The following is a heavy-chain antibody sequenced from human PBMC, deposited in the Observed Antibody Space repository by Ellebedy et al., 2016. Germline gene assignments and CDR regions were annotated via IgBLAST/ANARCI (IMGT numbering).Heavy chain of an antibody. CDR1: GFTFSSYL. V-gene: IGHV3-23*01. Sequence: GGSLRLSCAASGFTFSSYLMSWVRQAPGKGLEWVSTIGGSGGSTYYADSVKGRFTISRDNAKNSLYLQMNSLRAEDTAVYYCARDRITMVRGVIKDDYWGQGTLVTVSS. CDR3: ARDRITMVRGVIKDDY. D-gene: IGHD3-10*01. J-gene: IGHJ4*02. CDR2: IGGSGGST.